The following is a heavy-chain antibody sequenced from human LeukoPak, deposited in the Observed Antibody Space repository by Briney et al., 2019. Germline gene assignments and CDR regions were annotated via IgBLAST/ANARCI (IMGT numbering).Heavy chain of an antibody. Sequence: GGSLRLSCAASRFTFSSYAMSWVRQAPGKGLEWVSAISGTGDGTYYTDSVKGRFTLSRDNSKNTLFLQMNSLRAEDTAVYFWGKKPLWGVPFDYWGQGSLVTVFS. CDR3: GKKPLWGVPFDY. V-gene: IGHV3-23*01. J-gene: IGHJ4*02. D-gene: IGHD3-16*01. CDR1: RFTFSSYA. CDR2: ISGTGDGT.